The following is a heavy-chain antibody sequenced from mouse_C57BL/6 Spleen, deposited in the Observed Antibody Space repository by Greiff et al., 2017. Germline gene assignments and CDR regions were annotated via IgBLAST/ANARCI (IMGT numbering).Heavy chain of an antibody. V-gene: IGHV2-6*01. Sequence: QVQLQQSGPGLVAPSQSLSITCTVSGFSLTSYGVDWVRQSPGKGLEWLGVIWGVGSTNYNSALKSRLSISKDNSKSQVFLKMNSLQTDDTAMYYCASDDSSGYGFAYWGQGTLVTVSA. D-gene: IGHD3-2*02. CDR2: IWGVGST. CDR1: GFSLTSYG. CDR3: ASDDSSGYGFAY. J-gene: IGHJ3*01.